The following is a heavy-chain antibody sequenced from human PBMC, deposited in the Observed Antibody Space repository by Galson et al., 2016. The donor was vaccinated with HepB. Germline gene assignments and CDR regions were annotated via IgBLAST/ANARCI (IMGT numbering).Heavy chain of an antibody. D-gene: IGHD6-6*01. CDR2: ISNAGSYR. V-gene: IGHV3-21*01. J-gene: IGHJ4*02. Sequence: SLRLSCAGSGFVFSAYGFNWICQAPGKGLEWVSSISNAGSYRHYTDSEKGRFTISRDNDKHSLYLQMNSLRAEDTAVYYCARSGGTYSSSSYYFDSWGQGTLVAVSS. CDR3: ARSGGTYSSSSYYFDS. CDR1: GFVFSAYG.